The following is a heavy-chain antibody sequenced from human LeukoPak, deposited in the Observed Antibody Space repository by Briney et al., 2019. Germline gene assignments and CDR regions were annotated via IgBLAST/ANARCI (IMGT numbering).Heavy chain of an antibody. CDR3: AKCLPGSYYNFDY. CDR2: ISVSGVST. Sequence: GGSLRLSSAASGYTFSDYGISWVRQAPGKGLERVSTISVSGVSTYYADSVKGRFTISRDNSKNRLYLQMNSLRAEDTAIYYCAKCLPGSYYNFDYWGQGTLVTVSS. CDR1: GYTFSDYG. D-gene: IGHD3-10*01. J-gene: IGHJ4*02. V-gene: IGHV3-23*01.